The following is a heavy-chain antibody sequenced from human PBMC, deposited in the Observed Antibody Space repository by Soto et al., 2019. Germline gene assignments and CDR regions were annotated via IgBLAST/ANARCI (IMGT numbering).Heavy chain of an antibody. CDR3: ARSHCSSSSCYYYGVDV. CDR1: GSTFSDYG. V-gene: IGHV3-33*01. D-gene: IGHD2-2*01. CDR2: IWYDGSRK. Sequence: GGSLRLSCAVSGSTFSDYGMHWVRQTPGKGLEWVAVIWYDGSRKYYTDSVKGRFTISRDNSENTLYLQMNSLRAEDTAVYYCARSHCSSSSCYYYGVDVCGQGTTVTVSS. J-gene: IGHJ6*02.